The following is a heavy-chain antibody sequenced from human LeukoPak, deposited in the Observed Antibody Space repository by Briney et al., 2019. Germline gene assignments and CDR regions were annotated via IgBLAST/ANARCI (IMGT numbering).Heavy chain of an antibody. D-gene: IGHD6-19*01. J-gene: IGHJ4*02. CDR1: GFTFSSYA. CDR3: AKLPTGGWFYFDY. Sequence: GGSLRLTCAASGFTFSSYAISWVRQAPGKGLEWVSAISGSGGSTYYADSVKGRFTISRDNSKNTLYLQMNSLRAEDTAAYYCAKLPTGGWFYFDYWGQGTLVTVSS. CDR2: ISGSGGST. V-gene: IGHV3-23*01.